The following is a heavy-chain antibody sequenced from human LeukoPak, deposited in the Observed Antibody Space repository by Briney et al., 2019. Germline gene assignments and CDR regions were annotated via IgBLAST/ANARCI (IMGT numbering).Heavy chain of an antibody. V-gene: IGHV3-33*01. Sequence: PGGSLRLSCAASGFTFSSYGMHWVRQAPGKGLEWVAVIWYDGSNKYYADSVKGRFTISRDNSKNTVYLQMNSLRAEDTAVYYCARDGYGYNDGNGPSDYWGQGTLVTVSS. J-gene: IGHJ4*02. CDR1: GFTFSSYG. D-gene: IGHD5-18*01. CDR3: ARDGYGYNDGNGPSDY. CDR2: IWYDGSNK.